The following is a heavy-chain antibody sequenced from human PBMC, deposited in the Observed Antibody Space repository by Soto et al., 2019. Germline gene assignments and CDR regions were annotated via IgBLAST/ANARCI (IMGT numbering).Heavy chain of an antibody. CDR3: ARVGLGYEAFDI. V-gene: IGHV3-30-3*01. CDR1: GLTFSSYA. D-gene: IGHD5-12*01. CDR2: ISYDGSNK. Sequence: GGSLRLSCAASGLTFSSYAMHWVRQAPGEGLEWVAVISYDGSNKYYADSVKGRFTISRDNSKNTLYLQMNSLRAEDTAVYYCARVGLGYEAFDIWGQGTMVTVSS. J-gene: IGHJ3*02.